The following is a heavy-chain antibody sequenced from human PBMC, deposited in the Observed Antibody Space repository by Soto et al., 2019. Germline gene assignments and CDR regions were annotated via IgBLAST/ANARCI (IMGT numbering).Heavy chain of an antibody. V-gene: IGHV1-69*01. CDR3: ARVYYYGSGSYSPLRD. D-gene: IGHD3-10*01. J-gene: IGHJ4*02. CDR2: IVPIFGTV. CDR1: GVPFSSYA. Sequence: QVQLVQSGAEVKKPWSSVKVSCTVSGVPFSSYAISWVRQAPGQGLEWLGGIVPIFGTVNYAQKFQSRIAISADESASTADIALSSLRSEDTAVYYCARVYYYGSGSYSPLRDWGQGTLVTVSS.